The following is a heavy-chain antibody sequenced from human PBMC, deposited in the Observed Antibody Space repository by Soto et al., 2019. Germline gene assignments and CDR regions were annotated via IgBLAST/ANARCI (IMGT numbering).Heavy chain of an antibody. J-gene: IGHJ6*02. CDR2: INPNSGGT. CDR3: ARERYQLLSDYYYYYGMDV. V-gene: IGHV1-2*04. D-gene: IGHD2-2*01. Sequence: GASVKVSCKASGYTFTGYYMHWVRQAPGQGLEWMGWINPNSGGTNYAQKFQGWVTMTRDTSISTAYMELSRLRSDDTAVYYCARERYQLLSDYYYYYGMDVWGQGTTVTVSS. CDR1: GYTFTGYY.